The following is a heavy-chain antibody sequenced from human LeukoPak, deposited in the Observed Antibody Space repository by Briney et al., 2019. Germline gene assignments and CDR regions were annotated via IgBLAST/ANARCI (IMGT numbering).Heavy chain of an antibody. CDR2: IKQDGSEK. CDR3: TTGPIDGYEY. V-gene: IGHV3-7*01. Sequence: PGGSLRLSCAASGFTFSSYWMSWVRQAPGKGLEWVANIKQDGSEKYYVDSVKGRFTTTRDNAKNSLYLQMNSLRAEDTAVYYCTTGPIDGYEYWGQGTLVTVPS. CDR1: GFTFSSYW. D-gene: IGHD1-1*01. J-gene: IGHJ4*02.